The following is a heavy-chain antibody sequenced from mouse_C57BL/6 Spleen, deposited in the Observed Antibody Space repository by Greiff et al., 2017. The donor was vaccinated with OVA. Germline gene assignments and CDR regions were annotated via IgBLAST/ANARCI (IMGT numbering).Heavy chain of an antibody. V-gene: IGHV2-5*01. CDR1: GFSLTSYG. D-gene: IGHD2-1*01. CDR3: AKKGNYRGYYAMDY. J-gene: IGHJ4*01. CDR2: IWRGGST. Sequence: QVQLQQSGPGLVQPSQSLSITCTVSGFSLTSYGVHWVRQSPGKGLEWLGVIWRGGSTDYNAAFMSRLSITKDNSKSQVFFKMNSLQADDTAIYYCAKKGNYRGYYAMDYWGQGTSVTVSS.